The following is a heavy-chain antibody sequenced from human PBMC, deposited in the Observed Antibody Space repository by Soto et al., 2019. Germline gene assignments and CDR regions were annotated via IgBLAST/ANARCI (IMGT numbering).Heavy chain of an antibody. J-gene: IGHJ4*02. CDR2: IWYDGSNK. D-gene: IGHD6-13*01. CDR1: GFTFSSYG. V-gene: IGHV3-33*01. CDR3: ARWGIAAGDY. Sequence: QVQLVESGGGVVQPGRSLRLSCGASGFTFSSYGMHWVRQAAGKGLEWVAVIWYDGSNKYYADSVKGRFTISRDNSKNTLYLQMNSLRAEDTAVYYCARWGIAAGDYWGQGTLVTVSS.